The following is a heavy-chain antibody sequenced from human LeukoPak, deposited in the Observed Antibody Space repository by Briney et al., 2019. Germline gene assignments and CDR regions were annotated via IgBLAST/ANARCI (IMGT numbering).Heavy chain of an antibody. J-gene: IGHJ4*02. Sequence: SETLSLTCTVSAGSISSSYWSWIRQPPGKGLESIGYIYYNGHTNYNPSLKSRVTISVDTSKNQFTLKLSSVTAADTAVYYCARAGMTTVTDFDYWGKGTLVTVSS. CDR3: ARAGMTTVTDFDY. CDR1: AGSISSSY. V-gene: IGHV4-59*12. D-gene: IGHD4-17*01. CDR2: IYYNGHT.